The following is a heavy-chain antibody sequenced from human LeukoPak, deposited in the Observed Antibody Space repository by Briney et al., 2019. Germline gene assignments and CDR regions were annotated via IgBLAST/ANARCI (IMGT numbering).Heavy chain of an antibody. Sequence: PGGSLRLSCAASGFTFSYYGMHWVRQAPGTGLEWVAVIDYDGNTKSYAESVKDRFTLSRDNSKNTLYLQMNSLRAEDTAVYYCAKTRGDYGVDYLDYWGQGTLVTVSS. V-gene: IGHV3-30*18. CDR1: GFTFSYYG. J-gene: IGHJ4*02. D-gene: IGHD4-17*01. CDR3: AKTRGDYGVDYLDY. CDR2: IDYDGNTK.